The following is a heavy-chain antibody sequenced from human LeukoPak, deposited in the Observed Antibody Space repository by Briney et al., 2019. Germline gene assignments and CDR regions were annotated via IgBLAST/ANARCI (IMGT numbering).Heavy chain of an antibody. CDR3: ARDQRYCSSTSCYLVGY. Sequence: ASVKASCKASGYTFTSYAMHWVRQAPGQRLEWMGWINAGNGNTKYSQKFQGRVTITRDTSASTAYMELSSLRSEDTAVYYCARDQRYCSSTSCYLVGYWGQGTLVTVSS. CDR2: INAGNGNT. J-gene: IGHJ4*02. CDR1: GYTFTSYA. D-gene: IGHD2-2*01. V-gene: IGHV1-3*01.